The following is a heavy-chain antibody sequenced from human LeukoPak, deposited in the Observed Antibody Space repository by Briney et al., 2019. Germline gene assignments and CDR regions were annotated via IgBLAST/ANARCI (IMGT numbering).Heavy chain of an antibody. CDR2: IYHSGST. Sequence: SETLSLTCAVSGYSISSGYYWGWIRQPPGKGLEWIGSIYHSGSTYYNPSLKSRVSMSVDTSENQFSLKLSSVTAADTAVYYCARGLPYCGGDCYSPWGQGTLVTVSS. J-gene: IGHJ5*02. CDR3: ARGLPYCGGDCYSP. D-gene: IGHD2-21*02. V-gene: IGHV4-38-2*01. CDR1: GYSISSGYY.